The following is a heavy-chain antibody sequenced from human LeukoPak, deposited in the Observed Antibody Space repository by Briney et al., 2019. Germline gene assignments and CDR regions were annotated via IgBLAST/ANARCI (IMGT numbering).Heavy chain of an antibody. J-gene: IGHJ4*02. Sequence: GGSLRLSCAASGFTFSSYSMNWVRQAPGKGLEWVANIKQDGSEKYYVDSVKGRFTISRDNAKNSLYLQMNSLRAEDTAVYYCAREHDYGDYVTEYYFDYWGQGTLVTVSS. D-gene: IGHD4-17*01. CDR3: AREHDYGDYVTEYYFDY. V-gene: IGHV3-7*03. CDR2: IKQDGSEK. CDR1: GFTFSSYS.